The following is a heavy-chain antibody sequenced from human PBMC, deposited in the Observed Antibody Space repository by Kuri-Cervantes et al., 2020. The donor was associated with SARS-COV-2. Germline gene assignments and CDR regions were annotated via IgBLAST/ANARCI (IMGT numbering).Heavy chain of an antibody. CDR3: ASEGERWLQFDFV. V-gene: IGHV3-30*04. D-gene: IGHD5-24*01. Sequence: GGSLRLSCAASGFTFSSYAMHWVRQAPGKGLEWVAVISYDGSNKYYADSVKGRLTISRDNSKNTLYLQMNSLRAEDTAVYYCASEGERWLQFDFVWGQGTLVTVSS. CDR2: ISYDGSNK. J-gene: IGHJ4*02. CDR1: GFTFSSYA.